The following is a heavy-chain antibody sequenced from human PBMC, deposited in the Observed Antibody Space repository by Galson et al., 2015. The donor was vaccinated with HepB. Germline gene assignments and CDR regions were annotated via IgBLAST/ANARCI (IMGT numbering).Heavy chain of an antibody. CDR2: IIPILGIA. D-gene: IGHD2-15*01. V-gene: IGHV1-69*04. Sequence: SVKVSCKASGGTFSSYTISWVRQAPGQGLEWMVRIIPILGIANYAQKFQGRVTITADKSTSTAYMELSSLRSEDTAVYYCARDFGSGRLESWGMDVWGQGTTVTVSS. CDR1: GGTFSSYT. J-gene: IGHJ6*02. CDR3: ARDFGSGRLESWGMDV.